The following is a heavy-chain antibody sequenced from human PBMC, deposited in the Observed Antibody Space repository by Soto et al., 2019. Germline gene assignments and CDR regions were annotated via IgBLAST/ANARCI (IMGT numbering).Heavy chain of an antibody. V-gene: IGHV3-33*01. CDR3: ARDDAFQNENGFDI. CDR1: GFTFSRYG. D-gene: IGHD1-1*01. J-gene: IGHJ3*02. CDR2: IVNDGNEK. Sequence: GGSLRLSCAASGFTFSRYGFHWVRQAPGKGLEWVAVIVNDGNEKFHADSVEGRFTISRDNSKDTLYLQMDSLRAEDTAVYYCARDDAFQNENGFDIWGQGTMVTVSS.